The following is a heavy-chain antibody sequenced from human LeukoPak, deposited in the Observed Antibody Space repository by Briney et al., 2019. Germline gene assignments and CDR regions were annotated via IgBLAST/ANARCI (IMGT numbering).Heavy chain of an antibody. D-gene: IGHD6-6*01. Sequence: ASVKVSCKASGGTFSSYAISWVRQAPGQGLEWMGWINPNSGGTKYAQKFQGRVTMTRDTSISTAYMELSRLRSDDAAVYYCARDLGRSSAATDYWGQGTLVTVSS. J-gene: IGHJ4*02. CDR1: GGTFSSYA. CDR2: INPNSGGT. CDR3: ARDLGRSSAATDY. V-gene: IGHV1-2*02.